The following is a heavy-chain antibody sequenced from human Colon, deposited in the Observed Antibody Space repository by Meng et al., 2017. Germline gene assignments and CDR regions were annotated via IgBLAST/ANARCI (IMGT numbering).Heavy chain of an antibody. Sequence: GESLKISCAASGFTFSSYAMHWVRQAPGKGLEWVAVISYDGSNKYYADSVKGRFTISRDNSKNTLYLQMNSPRAEDTAVYYCARGAVAGISSSYWYFDLWGRGTLVTVSS. V-gene: IGHV3-30*01. J-gene: IGHJ2*01. CDR1: GFTFSSYA. CDR3: ARGAVAGISSSYWYFDL. D-gene: IGHD6-19*01. CDR2: ISYDGSNK.